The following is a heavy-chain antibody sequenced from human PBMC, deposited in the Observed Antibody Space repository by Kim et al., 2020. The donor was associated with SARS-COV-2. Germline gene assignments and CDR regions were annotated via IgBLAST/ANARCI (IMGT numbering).Heavy chain of an antibody. D-gene: IGHD5-18*01. Sequence: SQTLSLTCAVYGGSFSGYYWSWIRQPPGKGLEWIGEINHSGSTNYNPSLKSRVTISVDTSKNQFSLKLSSVTAADTAVYYCARCGRGSYGTGLGFYYYYYVSDVWGKGTTVTVS. CDR2: INHSGST. CDR1: GGSFSGYY. V-gene: IGHV4-34*01. CDR3: ARCGRGSYGTGLGFYYYYYVSDV. J-gene: IGHJ6*04.